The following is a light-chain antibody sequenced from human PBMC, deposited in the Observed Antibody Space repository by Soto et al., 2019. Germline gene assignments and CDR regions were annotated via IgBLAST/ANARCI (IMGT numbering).Light chain of an antibody. J-gene: IGKJ4*01. Sequence: EIVLTQSPATLSLSPGERATLSCRASQSVRTYLAWYQQKPGQAPRLLIHDVSDRATGIPARFSGSGPGTDFTLTISSLEPEDFSVYYCQQRSSWPLTFGGGTKVDIK. CDR1: QSVRTY. CDR2: DVS. V-gene: IGKV3-11*01. CDR3: QQRSSWPLT.